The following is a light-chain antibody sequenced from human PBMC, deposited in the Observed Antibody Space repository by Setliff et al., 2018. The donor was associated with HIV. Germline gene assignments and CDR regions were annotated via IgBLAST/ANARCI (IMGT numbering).Light chain of an antibody. V-gene: IGLV2-14*01. CDR1: SSDVGGYNY. CDR2: EVS. J-gene: IGLJ1*01. CDR3: SSYTSSSTHYV. Sequence: QSVLAQPASVSGSPGQSITISCTGTSSDVGGYNYVSWYQQHPGKAPKLMIYEVSDRPPEISNRFSGSKSGNTASLTISGLQAEDEADYYCSSYTSSSTHYVFGTGTKVTVL.